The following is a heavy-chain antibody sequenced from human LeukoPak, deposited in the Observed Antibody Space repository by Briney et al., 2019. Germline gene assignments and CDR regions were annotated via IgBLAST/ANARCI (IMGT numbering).Heavy chain of an antibody. CDR3: TSSIRGNGGFDY. D-gene: IGHD4-23*01. CDR2: IKNKSEGEIT. Sequence: GGSLRLSCAASGFSFTNAWMNWVRQAPGKGLEWVGGIKNKSEGEITDYAAPVKGTFTISRDDSKNTLYLQMNSLKTEDTAVYYCTSSIRGNGGFDYWGQGTLVTVSS. V-gene: IGHV3-15*01. J-gene: IGHJ4*02. CDR1: GFSFTNAW.